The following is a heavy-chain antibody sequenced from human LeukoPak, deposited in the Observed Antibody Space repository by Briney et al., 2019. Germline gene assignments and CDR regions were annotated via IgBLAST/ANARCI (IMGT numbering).Heavy chain of an antibody. CDR2: INGDGGRT. V-gene: IGHV3-74*01. CDR3: ARADSSIAARLSRSSIFNYYYYMDV. J-gene: IGHJ6*03. D-gene: IGHD6-6*01. CDR1: GFTFSSYW. Sequence: GGSLRLSCAASGFTFSSYWMHWVRQAPGKGLVWVSCINGDGGRTNYADSVKGRFTISRDNAKNTLYLQMNSLRAEDTAVYYCARADSSIAARLSRSSIFNYYYYMDVWGKGTTVTVSS.